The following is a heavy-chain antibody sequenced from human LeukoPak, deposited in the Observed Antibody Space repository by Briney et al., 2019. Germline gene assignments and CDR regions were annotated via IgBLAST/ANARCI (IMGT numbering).Heavy chain of an antibody. D-gene: IGHD5-18*01. V-gene: IGHV4-39*07. CDR1: GGSISSSSYS. CDR3: AKEVMPSGYSYRYFL. CDR2: IYYSGST. Sequence: SETLSLTCTVSGGSISSSSYSWDCIRQPPGKGLECIGNIYYSGSTYYNPSLKSRVTISVDTSKNQFSLKVSSVTAADTAVYYCAKEVMPSGYSYRYFLWGQGTLVTVSS. J-gene: IGHJ4*02.